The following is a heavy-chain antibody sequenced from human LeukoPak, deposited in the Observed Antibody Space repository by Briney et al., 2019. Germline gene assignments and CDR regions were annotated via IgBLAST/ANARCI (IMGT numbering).Heavy chain of an antibody. CDR3: AKGRLNYDFWSGYGDFDY. J-gene: IGHJ4*02. D-gene: IGHD3-3*01. CDR2: ISGSGGST. V-gene: IGHV3-23*01. Sequence: GGTLRLSCAASGFTFSSYGMSWVRQAPGKGLEWVSAISGSGGSTYYADSVKGRFTISRDNSKNTLYLQMNSLRAEDTAVYYCAKGRLNYDFWSGYGDFDYWGQGTLVTVSS. CDR1: GFTFSSYG.